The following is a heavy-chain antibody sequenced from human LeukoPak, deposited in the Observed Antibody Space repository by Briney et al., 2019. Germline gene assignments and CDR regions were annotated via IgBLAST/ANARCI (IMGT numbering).Heavy chain of an antibody. Sequence: GGSLRLSCAASGFTFSSYAMSWVRQAPGKGLEWVSAISGSGGSTYYADSVKGRFTISRDNSENTLYLQMNSLRAEDTAVYYCAKGGGYDILTGYYIGNYFDYWGQGTLVTVSS. D-gene: IGHD3-9*01. CDR2: ISGSGGST. J-gene: IGHJ4*02. CDR1: GFTFSSYA. V-gene: IGHV3-23*01. CDR3: AKGGGYDILTGYYIGNYFDY.